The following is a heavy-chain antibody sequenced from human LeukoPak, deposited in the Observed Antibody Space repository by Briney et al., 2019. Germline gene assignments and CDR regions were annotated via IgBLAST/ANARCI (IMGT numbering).Heavy chain of an antibody. D-gene: IGHD3-22*01. CDR3: ARHRRDYYDSSGYYYVGFDY. J-gene: IGHJ4*02. CDR2: IYYSGST. Sequence: KPSETLSLTCTVFGGSISSSSYYWGWIRQPPGKGLEWIGSIYYSGSTYYNPSLKSRVTISVDTSKNQFSLKLSSVTAADTAVYYCARHRRDYYDSSGYYYVGFDYWGQGTLVTVSS. CDR1: GGSISSSSYY. V-gene: IGHV4-39*01.